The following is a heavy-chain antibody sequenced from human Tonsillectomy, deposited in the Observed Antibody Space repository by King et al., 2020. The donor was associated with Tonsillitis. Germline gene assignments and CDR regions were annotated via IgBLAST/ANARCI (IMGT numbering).Heavy chain of an antibody. CDR2: ISAYNGNT. D-gene: IGHD2-21*01. J-gene: IGHJ6*02. V-gene: IGHV1-18*04. CDR3: ARDGDTNSYYYGMDV. CDR1: GFTFSNYA. Sequence: VQLVQSGAEVKKPGASVKVSCKASGFTFSNYAFSWVRQAPGQGLEWMGWISAYNGNTNYAQKLQGRVTMTTDTSTSTAYMELRSLKSDDTAIYYCARDGDTNSYYYGMDVWGQGTTVTVSS.